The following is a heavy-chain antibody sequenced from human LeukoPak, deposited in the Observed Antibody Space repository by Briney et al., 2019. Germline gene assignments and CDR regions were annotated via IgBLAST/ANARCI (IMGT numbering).Heavy chain of an antibody. D-gene: IGHD6-6*01. CDR3: ARGVSSSSWWSYFDY. Sequence: PGGSLRLSCAASGFTFSSYAMHRVRQAPGKGLEWVAVISYDGSNKYYADSVKGRFTISRDNSKNTLYLQMNSLRAEDTAVYYCARGVSSSSWWSYFDYWGQGTLVTVSS. J-gene: IGHJ4*02. V-gene: IGHV3-30*04. CDR2: ISYDGSNK. CDR1: GFTFSSYA.